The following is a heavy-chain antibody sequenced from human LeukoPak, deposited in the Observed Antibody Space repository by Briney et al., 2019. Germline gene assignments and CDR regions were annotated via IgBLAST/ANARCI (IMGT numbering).Heavy chain of an antibody. Sequence: SETLSLTCTVSGGSISSYYWSWIRQPPGKGLEWIGYIYYSGSTNYNPSLKSRVTISVDTSKNQFSLKLSSVTAADTAVYYCAGRYCSGGSCYGDDAFDIWGQGTMVTVSS. CDR2: IYYSGST. J-gene: IGHJ3*02. CDR1: GGSISSYY. D-gene: IGHD2-15*01. CDR3: AGRYCSGGSCYGDDAFDI. V-gene: IGHV4-59*08.